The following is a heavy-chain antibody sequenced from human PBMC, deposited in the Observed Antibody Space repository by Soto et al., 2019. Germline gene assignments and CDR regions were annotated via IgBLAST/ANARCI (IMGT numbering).Heavy chain of an antibody. CDR1: GGTFRNHV. CDR3: ARDLEFRDGNISHLDY. J-gene: IGHJ4*02. Sequence: SVKVSCKASGGTFRNHVFNWVRQAPGQGLEWMGGIIPIIGTPNYAQKFQGRVTITADASTSTVYLEVSSLRSQDTAVYYCARDLEFRDGNISHLDYWGQGTVVTVSS. CDR2: IIPIIGTP. V-gene: IGHV1-69*13. D-gene: IGHD3-10*01.